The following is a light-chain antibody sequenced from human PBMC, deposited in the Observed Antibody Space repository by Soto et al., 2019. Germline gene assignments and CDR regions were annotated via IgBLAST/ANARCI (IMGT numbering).Light chain of an antibody. Sequence: QSALTQPASVSGSPGQSITISCTGTSSDVGGYNYVSWYQQHPVKAPKLMIYDVTNRPSGVSDRFSGSKSGNTASLIISGLQAEDEADYYCSSYTSSSTPYVFGTGTQLTVL. J-gene: IGLJ1*01. CDR1: SSDVGGYNY. V-gene: IGLV2-14*01. CDR2: DVT. CDR3: SSYTSSSTPYV.